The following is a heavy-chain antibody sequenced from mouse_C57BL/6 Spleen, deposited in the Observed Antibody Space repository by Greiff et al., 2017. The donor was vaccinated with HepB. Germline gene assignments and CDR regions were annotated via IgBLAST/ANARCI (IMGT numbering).Heavy chain of an antibody. CDR2: INPNNGGT. Sequence: EVQLQQSGPELVTPGASVKISCKASGYTFTDYYMNGVKQSHGKSLEWIGDINPNNGGTSYNQKFKGKATLTVDKSSSTAYMERRSLASEDSAVYYCARWEYWGQGTTLTVSS. CDR1: GYTFTDYY. CDR3: ARWEY. J-gene: IGHJ2*01. D-gene: IGHD4-1*01. V-gene: IGHV1-26*01.